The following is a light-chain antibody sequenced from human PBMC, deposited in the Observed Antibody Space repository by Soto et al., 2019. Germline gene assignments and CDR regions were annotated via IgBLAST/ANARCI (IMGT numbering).Light chain of an antibody. J-gene: IGKJ2*01. CDR2: GAS. Sequence: EIVLTQSPGTLSLSPGERATISCRARQSVSSSYLAWYQQKPGQAPRLLIHGASSRATGIPDRFSGSGSGTDFTLTISRLEPEDLAVYYGQQYGSSPPTFGQGTKLEIK. CDR3: QQYGSSPPT. V-gene: IGKV3-20*01. CDR1: QSVSSSY.